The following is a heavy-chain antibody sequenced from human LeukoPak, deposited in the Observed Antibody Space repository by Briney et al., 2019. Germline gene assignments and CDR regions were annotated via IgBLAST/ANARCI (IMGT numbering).Heavy chain of an antibody. CDR1: GFTFSRYW. D-gene: IGHD3-10*01. CDR3: ARLFVYGSGAEAFDY. Sequence: GGSLRLSCAASGFTFSRYWMTWVRQAPGKGLEWVANIHKDGSEQYYVDSVRGRFTISRYNAKNLVSLQMNSLGVEDTAVYFCARLFVYGSGAEAFDYWGQGTLVTVSS. CDR2: IHKDGSEQ. J-gene: IGHJ4*02. V-gene: IGHV3-7*03.